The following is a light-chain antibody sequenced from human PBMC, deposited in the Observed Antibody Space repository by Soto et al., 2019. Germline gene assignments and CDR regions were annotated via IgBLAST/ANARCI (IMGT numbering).Light chain of an antibody. V-gene: IGKV3-20*01. CDR1: QSVSSSY. Sequence: ELVLTQSPGTLSLSPGERATLSCRASQSVSSSYLAWYQQKPGQAPRLLIYGASSRATGIPDRFSGSGSGTDFTLTISRLEPEDFAVYYCQQYGVSPCTFGHGTKLEIK. CDR3: QQYGVSPCT. CDR2: GAS. J-gene: IGKJ2*02.